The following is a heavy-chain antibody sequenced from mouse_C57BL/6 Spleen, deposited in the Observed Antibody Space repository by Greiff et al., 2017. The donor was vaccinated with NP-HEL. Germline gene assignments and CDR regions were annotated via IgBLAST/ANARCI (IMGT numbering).Heavy chain of an antibody. CDR3: ARSDGYYRYYAMDY. D-gene: IGHD2-3*01. J-gene: IGHJ4*01. V-gene: IGHV1-69*01. CDR1: GYTFTSYW. CDR2: IDPSDSYT. Sequence: QVHVKQPGAELVMPGASVKLSCKASGYTFTSYWMHWVKQRPGQGLEWIGEIDPSDSYTNYNQKFKGKSTLTVDKSSSTAYMQLSSLTSEDSAVYYCARSDGYYRYYAMDYWGQGTSVTVSS.